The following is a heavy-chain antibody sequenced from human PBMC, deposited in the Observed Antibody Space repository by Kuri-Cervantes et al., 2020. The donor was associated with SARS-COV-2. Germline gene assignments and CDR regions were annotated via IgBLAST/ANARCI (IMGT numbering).Heavy chain of an antibody. Sequence: ASVKVSCKASGYTFTSYGISWVRQAPGQGLEWMGRINPNSGGTNYAQKFQGRVTITADKSTSTAYMELSSLRSEDTAVYYCASNTMIVWYYYYGMDVWGQGTTVTVSS. J-gene: IGHJ6*02. CDR2: INPNSGGT. V-gene: IGHV1-18*01. D-gene: IGHD3-22*01. CDR3: ASNTMIVWYYYYGMDV. CDR1: GYTFTSYG.